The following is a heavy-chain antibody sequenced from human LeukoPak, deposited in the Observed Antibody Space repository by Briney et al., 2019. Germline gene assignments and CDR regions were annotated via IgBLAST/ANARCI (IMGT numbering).Heavy chain of an antibody. CDR3: ARGPGDYDFWSGYPNYYYYYMDV. V-gene: IGHV4-59*01. Sequence: SETLSLTCTVSGGSISSYYWSWIRQPPGKRLEWIGYIYYSGSTNYNPSLKSRVTISVDTSKNQFSLKLSSVTAADTAVYYCARGPGDYDFWSGYPNYYYYYMDVWGKGTTVTVSS. D-gene: IGHD3-3*01. CDR2: IYYSGST. J-gene: IGHJ6*03. CDR1: GGSISSYY.